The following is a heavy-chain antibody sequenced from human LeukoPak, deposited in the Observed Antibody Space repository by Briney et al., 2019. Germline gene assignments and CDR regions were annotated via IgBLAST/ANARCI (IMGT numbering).Heavy chain of an antibody. CDR1: GLSFSSYA. D-gene: IGHD4-17*01. V-gene: IGHV3-30-3*01. J-gene: IGHJ4*02. CDR2: ISYDGTEK. Sequence: GKSLRLSCAASGLSFSSYAMHWVRQAPGKGLEWVAVISYDGTEKYYGDSVKGRFTISRDNSKNTLYLQMNSLRAEDTALYYCARDGHGVPLDYWGQGALVTVSP. CDR3: ARDGHGVPLDY.